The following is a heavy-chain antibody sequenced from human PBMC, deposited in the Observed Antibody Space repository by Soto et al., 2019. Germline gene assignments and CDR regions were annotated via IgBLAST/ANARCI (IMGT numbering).Heavy chain of an antibody. D-gene: IGHD2-15*01. Sequence: SETLSLTCTVSGGSISSSSYYWGWIRQPPGKGLEWIGEINHSGSTNYNPSLKSRVTISVDTSKNQFSLKLSSVTAADTAVYYCARPVGYCSGGSCQSRPTYFDYWGQGTLVTVSS. CDR3: ARPVGYCSGGSCQSRPTYFDY. CDR1: GGSISSSSYY. J-gene: IGHJ4*02. V-gene: IGHV4-39*07. CDR2: INHSGST.